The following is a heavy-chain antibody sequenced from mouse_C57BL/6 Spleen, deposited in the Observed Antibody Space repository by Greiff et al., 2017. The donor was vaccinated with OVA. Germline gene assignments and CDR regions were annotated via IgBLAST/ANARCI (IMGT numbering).Heavy chain of an antibody. CDR1: GYTFTDYY. Sequence: EVQLQQSGPELVKPGASVKISCKASGYTFTDYYMNWVKQSHGQSLEWIGDINPNNGGTSYNQKFKGKATLTVDKSSSTAYMELRSLTSEDSAVYYCARGGYYFDYWGKGTTLPVSS. V-gene: IGHV1-26*01. CDR3: ARGGYYFDY. CDR2: INPNNGGT. J-gene: IGHJ2*01.